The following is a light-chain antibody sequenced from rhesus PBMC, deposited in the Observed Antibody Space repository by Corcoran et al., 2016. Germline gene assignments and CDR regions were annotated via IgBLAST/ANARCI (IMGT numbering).Light chain of an antibody. CDR2: TAS. V-gene: IGKV1-28*02. Sequence: DIQMTQSSSSLSASVGDTVTITCRASQDISRYLNWYQQKPGKAPKLLIYTASNLETGVPSRFSGSGYGTEFTLTISNLQPEDFAAYYCLQHKSYPRTFGQGTKVEIK. J-gene: IGKJ1*01. CDR1: QDISRY. CDR3: LQHKSYPRT.